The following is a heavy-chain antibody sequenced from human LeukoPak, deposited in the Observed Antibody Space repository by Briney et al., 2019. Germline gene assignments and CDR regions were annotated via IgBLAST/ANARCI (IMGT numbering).Heavy chain of an antibody. V-gene: IGHV1-18*01. CDR2: ISAYNGNT. CDR1: GYTFTSYG. Sequence: ASVKVSCKASGYTFTSYGISWVRQAPGQGLEWMGWISAYNGNTNYAQKLQGRVTMTTDTSTSTAYMELRSLRSDDTAVYYCARAPLSMAAAGSPFDYWGLGTLVTVSS. D-gene: IGHD6-13*01. CDR3: ARAPLSMAAAGSPFDY. J-gene: IGHJ4*02.